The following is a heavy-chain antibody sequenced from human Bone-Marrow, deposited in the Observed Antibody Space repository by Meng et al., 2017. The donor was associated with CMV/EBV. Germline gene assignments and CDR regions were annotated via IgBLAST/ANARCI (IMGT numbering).Heavy chain of an antibody. CDR1: GFTFSSYE. CDR3: ARDTERITIFGVVRTYYYYYGMDV. J-gene: IGHJ6*02. D-gene: IGHD3-3*01. V-gene: IGHV3-30*04. CDR2: ISYDGSNK. Sequence: GESLKISCAASGFTFSSYEMNWVRQAPGKGLEWVAVISYDGSNKYYADSVKGRFTISRDNSKNTLYLQMNSLRAEDTAVYYCARDTERITIFGVVRTYYYYYGMDVWGQGTTVTVSS.